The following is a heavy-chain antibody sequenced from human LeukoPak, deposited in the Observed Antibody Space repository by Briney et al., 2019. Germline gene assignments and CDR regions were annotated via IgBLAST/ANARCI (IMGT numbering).Heavy chain of an antibody. CDR2: IIPIFGTA. Sequence: SVKVPCKASGGTFSSYAISWVRQAPGQGLEWMGGIIPIFGTANYAQKFQGRVTITADKSTSTAYMELSSLRSEDTAVYYCARFLIGYYYYYMDVWGKGTTVTVSS. CDR3: ARFLIGYYYYYMDV. V-gene: IGHV1-69*06. J-gene: IGHJ6*03. CDR1: GGTFSSYA.